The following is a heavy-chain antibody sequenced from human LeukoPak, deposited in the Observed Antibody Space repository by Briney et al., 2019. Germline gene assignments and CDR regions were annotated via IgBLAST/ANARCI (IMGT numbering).Heavy chain of an antibody. J-gene: IGHJ3*02. CDR3: ARDRRPPYYYDSSGESLDAFDI. CDR2: IYTSGST. Sequence: PSETLSLTCTVSGYSISSGYYWGWIRQSPGKGLEWIGRIYTSGSTNYNPSLKSRVTIPVDTSKNQFSLKLSSVTAADTAVYYCARDRRPPYYYDSSGESLDAFDIWGQGTMVTVSS. V-gene: IGHV4-38-2*02. D-gene: IGHD3-22*01. CDR1: GYSISSGYY.